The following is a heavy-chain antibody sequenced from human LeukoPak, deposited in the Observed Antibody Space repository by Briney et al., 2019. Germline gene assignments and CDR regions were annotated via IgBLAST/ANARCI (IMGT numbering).Heavy chain of an antibody. V-gene: IGHV1-18*01. CDR2: ISGYNGNT. Sequence: ASVKVSCKASGYTISNYGISWVRQAPGQGLEWMGWISGYNGNTNYAQKLQGRVTMTTDTSTSTAYMELRSLRSEDTAVYYCVGSSVDAFDIWGQGTMVTVSS. CDR1: GYTISNYG. D-gene: IGHD3-22*01. CDR3: VGSSVDAFDI. J-gene: IGHJ3*02.